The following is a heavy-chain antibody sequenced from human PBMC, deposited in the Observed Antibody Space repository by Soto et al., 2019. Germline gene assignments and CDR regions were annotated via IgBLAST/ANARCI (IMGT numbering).Heavy chain of an antibody. J-gene: IGHJ5*02. D-gene: IGHD3-9*01. V-gene: IGHV3-64D*06. CDR2: ISSDGDIT. Sequence: GGSLRLSCSASGFTFSEYSMHWVRQAPGKGLQYVSTISSDGDITYYADSVKGRFTISRDNSKNTLYLQMNSLRPEDTAVYYCLKTSTFYDILTGYYSTNSFDPWGQATLVTVSS. CDR1: GFTFSEYS. CDR3: LKTSTFYDILTGYYSTNSFDP.